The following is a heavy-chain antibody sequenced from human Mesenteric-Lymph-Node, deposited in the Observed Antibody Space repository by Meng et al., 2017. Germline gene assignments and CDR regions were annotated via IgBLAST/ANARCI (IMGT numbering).Heavy chain of an antibody. V-gene: IGHV4-39*07. CDR2: IYYSGST. J-gene: IGHJ3*02. CDR1: GGPISSSSYY. Sequence: SETLSLTCTVSGGPISSSSYYWGWIRQPPGKGLEWIGSIYYSGSTYYNPSLKSRVTISVDTSKNQFSLKLSSVTAADTAVYYCASTRSIAVAGTGRNAFDIWGQGTMVTVSS. D-gene: IGHD6-19*01. CDR3: ASTRSIAVAGTGRNAFDI.